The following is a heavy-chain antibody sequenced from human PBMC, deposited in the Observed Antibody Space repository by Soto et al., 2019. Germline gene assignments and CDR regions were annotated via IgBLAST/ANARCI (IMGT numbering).Heavy chain of an antibody. CDR1: GGTIRSPDW. CDR3: ARGRGRYSSGWSWFDP. V-gene: IGHV4-4*02. CDR2: VFQSGST. Sequence: SETLSLTCGVSGGTIRSPDWWTWVRQPPGKGLEWIGEVFQSGSTNYTPSLESRVTISVDKSKNQFSLTLTSVTAADTAVYFCARGRGRYSSGWSWFDPWGQGILVTVSS. J-gene: IGHJ5*02. D-gene: IGHD6-19*01.